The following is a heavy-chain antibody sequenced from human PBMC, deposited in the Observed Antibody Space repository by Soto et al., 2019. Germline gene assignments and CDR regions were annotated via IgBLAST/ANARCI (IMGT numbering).Heavy chain of an antibody. CDR3: ARAWVVVTAPDY. D-gene: IGHD2-21*02. J-gene: IGHJ4*02. CDR1: GYTFTSYA. CDR2: INAGNGNT. V-gene: IGHV1-3*01. Sequence: ASVKVSCKASGYTFTSYAMHWLRQAPGQRLEWMGWINAGNGNTKYSQKFQGRVTITRDTSASTAYMELSSLRSEDTAVYYCARAWVVVTAPDYWGQGTLVTVSS.